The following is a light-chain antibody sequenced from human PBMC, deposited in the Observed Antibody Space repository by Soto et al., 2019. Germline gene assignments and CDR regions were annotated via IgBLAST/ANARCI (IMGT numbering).Light chain of an antibody. V-gene: IGKV3-11*01. CDR2: DVS. CDR3: HQRSNWPLT. CDR1: QSVTKY. Sequence: EVVLTQSPATLSLSPGERATLSCRASQSVTKYLALYQQKPGQALRLLIYDVSKRANGNPARFSGSGSETDFTLTISSLEPGDCAVYYCHQRSNWPLTFGGGPKLEI. J-gene: IGKJ4*01.